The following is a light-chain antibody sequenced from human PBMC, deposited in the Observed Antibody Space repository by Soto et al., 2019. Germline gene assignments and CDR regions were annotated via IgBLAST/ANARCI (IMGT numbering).Light chain of an antibody. CDR1: SGHSSYA. Sequence: QSVLTQSPSASASLGASVKLTCTLSSGHSSYAIAWHQQQPEKGPRYLMKLNSDGSHSKGDGIPDRFSGSSSGAERYLTSSSLQSEDEADYYCQTWGTGTPYVFGTGTKVTVL. CDR2: LNSDGSH. V-gene: IGLV4-69*01. J-gene: IGLJ1*01. CDR3: QTWGTGTPYV.